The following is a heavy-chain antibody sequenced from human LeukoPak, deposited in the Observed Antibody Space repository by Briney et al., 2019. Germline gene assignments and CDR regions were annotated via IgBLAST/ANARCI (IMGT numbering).Heavy chain of an antibody. CDR3: ARVENYYYGSGSYYNDY. J-gene: IGHJ4*02. CDR1: GFTFSSYW. V-gene: IGHV3-74*01. Sequence: GGSLGLSCAASGFTFSSYWMHWVRQAPGKGLVWVSRINSDGSSTSYADSVKGRFTISRDNAKNTLYLQMNSLRAEDTAVYYCARVENYYYGSGSYYNDYWGQGTLVTVSS. D-gene: IGHD3-10*01. CDR2: INSDGSST.